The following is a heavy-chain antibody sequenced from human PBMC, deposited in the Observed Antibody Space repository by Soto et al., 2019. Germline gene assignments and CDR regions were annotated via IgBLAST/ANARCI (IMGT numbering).Heavy chain of an antibody. CDR1: GGSISSSSYY. CDR2: IYYSGST. J-gene: IGHJ4*02. V-gene: IGHV4-39*01. D-gene: IGHD4-17*01. CDR3: ARQVYGDSLDY. Sequence: SETLSLTCTVSGGSISSSSYYWGWIRQPPGKGREWIGSIYYSGSTYYNPSLKSRVTISVATSKNQFSLKLSFVTAADTAVYYCARQVYGDSLDYWGQGTLVTVSS.